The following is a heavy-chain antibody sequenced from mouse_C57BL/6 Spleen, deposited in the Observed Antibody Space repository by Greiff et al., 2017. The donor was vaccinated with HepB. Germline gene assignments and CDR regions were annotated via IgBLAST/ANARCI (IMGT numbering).Heavy chain of an antibody. CDR1: GYTFTSYW. CDR3: ARGGAQALFYY. Sequence: QVQLQQPGAELVRPGTSVKLSCKASGYTFTSYWMPWVKQRPGQGLEWIGVIDPSDSYTNYNQKFKGKATVTVDTSSSTAYMQLSSLTSEDASVYNCARGGAQALFYYWGQGTTLTVSS. V-gene: IGHV1-59*01. J-gene: IGHJ2*01. D-gene: IGHD3-2*02. CDR2: IDPSDSYT.